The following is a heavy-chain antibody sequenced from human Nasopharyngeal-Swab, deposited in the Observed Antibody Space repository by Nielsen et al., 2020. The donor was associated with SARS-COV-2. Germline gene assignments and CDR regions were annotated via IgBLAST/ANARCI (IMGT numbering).Heavy chain of an antibody. CDR3: AKPLKNYYDSSGPYDGFNI. Sequence: WLRQPPGKGLEWVSYISSSGNTIYYADSVKGRFTISRDSAKNSLFLQMNSLRAEDTAVYYCAKPLKNYYDSSGPYDGFNIWGQGTLVTVSS. D-gene: IGHD3-22*01. J-gene: IGHJ3*02. CDR2: ISSSGNTI. V-gene: IGHV3-11*04.